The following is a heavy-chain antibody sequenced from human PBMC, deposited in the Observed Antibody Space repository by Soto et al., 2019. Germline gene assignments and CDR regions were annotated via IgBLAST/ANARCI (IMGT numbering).Heavy chain of an antibody. D-gene: IGHD6-13*01. CDR3: ARGGSSWSAEYYQH. V-gene: IGHV1-18*01. CDR1: GYTFSNYG. CDR2: ISGYNGNT. J-gene: IGHJ1*01. Sequence: QVQLVQSGAEVKKPGASVKVSCKASGYTFSNYGISWVRQAPGQGPEWMGWISGYNGNTNYAQTLQGRVTMTTDTPTSTAYMELRSLRADDTAVYFCARGGSSWSAEYYQHWGQGTLVIVSS.